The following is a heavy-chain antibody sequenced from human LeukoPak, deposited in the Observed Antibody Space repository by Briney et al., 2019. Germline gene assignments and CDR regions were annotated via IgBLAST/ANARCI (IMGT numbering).Heavy chain of an antibody. Sequence: GGSLRLSCAASGFTFSGYAMIWVRRAPGKGLEWVSAISGSGGSAFYADSVEGRFTISRDNSKNTLYLQMNSLRAGDTAVYYCARGGNNEYYYYMDVWGKGTTVTVSS. CDR3: ARGGNNEYYYYMDV. J-gene: IGHJ6*03. D-gene: IGHD1/OR15-1a*01. CDR1: GFTFSGYA. V-gene: IGHV3-23*01. CDR2: ISGSGGSA.